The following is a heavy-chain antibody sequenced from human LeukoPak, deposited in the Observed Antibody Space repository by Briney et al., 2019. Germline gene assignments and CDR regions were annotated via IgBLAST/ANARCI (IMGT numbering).Heavy chain of an antibody. D-gene: IGHD1-26*01. CDR3: ARVRVSWFVDY. Sequence: ASETLSLTCTVSGGSISSYYWSWIRQPPGKGLEWIGYIYYSGSTNYNPSLKSRVTISVDTSKNQFSLKLSSVTAADTAVYYCARVRVSWFVDYWGQGTLVTVSS. V-gene: IGHV4-59*01. CDR2: IYYSGST. CDR1: GGSISSYY. J-gene: IGHJ4*02.